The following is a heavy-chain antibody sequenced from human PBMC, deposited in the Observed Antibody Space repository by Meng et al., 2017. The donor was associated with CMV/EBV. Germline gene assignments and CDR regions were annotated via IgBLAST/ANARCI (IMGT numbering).Heavy chain of an antibody. J-gene: IGHJ6*02. Sequence: SETLSLTCAVYGGSFSGYYWSWIRQPPGKGLEWMGEINHSGSTNYNPSLKSRVTISVDTSKNQFSLKLSSVTAADTAVYYCATRDGLFPGWGRYYYYGMDVWGQGTTVTVSS. CDR2: INHSGST. V-gene: IGHV4-34*01. CDR3: ATRDGLFPGWGRYYYYGMDV. D-gene: IGHD2-21*01. CDR1: GGSFSGYY.